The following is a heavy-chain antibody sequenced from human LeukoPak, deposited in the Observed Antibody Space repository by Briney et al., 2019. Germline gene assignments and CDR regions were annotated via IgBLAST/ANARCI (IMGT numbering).Heavy chain of an antibody. V-gene: IGHV1-18*01. CDR3: ARGGYRGAARPSYYYYGMDV. Sequence: ASVKVSCKASGYTFTSYGISWVRQAPGQGLEWMGWISAYNGNTNYAQKLQGRVTMTTDTSTSTAYMELRSLRSDDTAVYYCARGGYRGAARPSYYYYGMDVWGQGTTVTVSS. CDR2: ISAYNGNT. D-gene: IGHD6-6*01. CDR1: GYTFTSYG. J-gene: IGHJ6*02.